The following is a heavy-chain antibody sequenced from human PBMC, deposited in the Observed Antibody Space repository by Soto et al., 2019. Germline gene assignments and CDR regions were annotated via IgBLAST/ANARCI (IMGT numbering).Heavy chain of an antibody. Sequence: GGSLRLSCAASGFTVSSNYMSWVRQAPGKGLEWVSVIYSGGSTYYADSVKGRFTISRDNSKNTLYLQMNSLRAEDTAVYYCARVHSSGWTSRFFWFDPWGQGTLVTVSS. J-gene: IGHJ5*02. CDR2: IYSGGST. V-gene: IGHV3-53*01. CDR1: GFTVSSNY. CDR3: ARVHSSGWTSRFFWFDP. D-gene: IGHD6-19*01.